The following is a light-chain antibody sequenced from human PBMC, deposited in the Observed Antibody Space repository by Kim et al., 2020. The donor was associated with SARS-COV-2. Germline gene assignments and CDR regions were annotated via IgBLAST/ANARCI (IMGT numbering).Light chain of an antibody. CDR3: QQYHDYSST. Sequence: DILMTQSPVTLSVSPGERATLSCRASQRVDNNLAWSQHKPGQSPSLLIFGASTRATGTPDRFSGSGSGTEFTLSISSLQSEDFAVYYCQQYHDYSSTFGRGTKVDIK. V-gene: IGKV3-15*01. J-gene: IGKJ1*01. CDR1: QRVDNN. CDR2: GAS.